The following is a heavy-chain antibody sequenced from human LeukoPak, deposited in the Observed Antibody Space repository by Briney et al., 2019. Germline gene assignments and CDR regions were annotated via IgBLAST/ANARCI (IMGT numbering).Heavy chain of an antibody. J-gene: IGHJ3*02. Sequence: SETLSLTCTVSGGSIRSSSYYWGWIRQPPGKGLQWIGSIYYSGSTYYNPSLKSRVTISLDTSKNQFSLKLSSVTAADTAVYYCARDLYSSKTNDAFVIWGQGTMVTVSS. D-gene: IGHD6-13*01. CDR1: GGSIRSSSYY. CDR3: ARDLYSSKTNDAFVI. V-gene: IGHV4-39*07. CDR2: IYYSGST.